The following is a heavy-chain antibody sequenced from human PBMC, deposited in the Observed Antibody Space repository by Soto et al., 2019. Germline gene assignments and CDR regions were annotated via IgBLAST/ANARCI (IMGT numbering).Heavy chain of an antibody. CDR1: GFTFTNNT. Sequence: QVQLVESGGGVVQPGTSLRLSCVASGFTFTNNTMHWARQAPGKGLEWVGVISYDGRRKYYADAVRGRFTISRDNSKNTLYLQMSSLRVDDTAVYYCAKGDTRVATPYFGYWGQGTLVTVST. CDR3: AKGDTRVATPYFGY. J-gene: IGHJ4*02. D-gene: IGHD5-18*01. CDR2: ISYDGRRK. V-gene: IGHV3-30*04.